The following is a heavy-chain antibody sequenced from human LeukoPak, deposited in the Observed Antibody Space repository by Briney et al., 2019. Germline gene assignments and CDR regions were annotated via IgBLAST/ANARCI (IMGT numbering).Heavy chain of an antibody. Sequence: PGGSLRLSCAASGLTFSTYWMHWVRQAPGKGLVWVSRIHKDGSSITYADSVNGRFIISRDNVKNTLFLQMNSLRVEDTAVYYCARAQYLADDVFDIWGQGTVVTVSS. CDR3: ARAQYLADDVFDI. CDR2: IHKDGSSI. D-gene: IGHD2-2*01. CDR1: GLTFSTYW. V-gene: IGHV3-74*01. J-gene: IGHJ3*02.